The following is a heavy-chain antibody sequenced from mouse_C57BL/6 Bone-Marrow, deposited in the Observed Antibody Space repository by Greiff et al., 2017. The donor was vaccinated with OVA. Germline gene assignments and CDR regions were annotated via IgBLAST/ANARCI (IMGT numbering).Heavy chain of an antibody. D-gene: IGHD1-1*01. Sequence: VQLQQPGAELVKPGASVKLSCKASGYTFTSYWMPWVKQRPGQGLEWIGMIHPNSGSTNYNEKFKSKATLTVDKTSSKAYMTLSSLTSDDSAVYYCARFYYGSSYRYFDVWGTGTTVTVSS. CDR1: GYTFTSYW. CDR3: ARFYYGSSYRYFDV. J-gene: IGHJ1*03. CDR2: IHPNSGST. V-gene: IGHV1-64*01.